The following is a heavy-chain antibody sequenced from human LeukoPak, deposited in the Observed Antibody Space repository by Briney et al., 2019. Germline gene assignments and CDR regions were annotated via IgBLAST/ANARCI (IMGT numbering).Heavy chain of an antibody. D-gene: IGHD1-26*01. CDR1: GYTFTSYG. J-gene: IGHJ4*02. Sequence: ASVKVSCNASGYTFTSYGISWVRQAPGQGLEWMGWISAYNGNTSYAQKLQGRVTMTTDTSTSTAYMELRRLRSDDTALYYCAREERSYPPFVDYWGQGTLVTVSS. CDR3: AREERSYPPFVDY. V-gene: IGHV1-18*01. CDR2: ISAYNGNT.